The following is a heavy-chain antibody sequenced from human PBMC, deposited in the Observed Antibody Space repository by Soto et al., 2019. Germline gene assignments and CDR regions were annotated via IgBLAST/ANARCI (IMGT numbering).Heavy chain of an antibody. CDR1: GGSVSSGSYY. CDR3: ASGQTYRSSWLNWLDP. V-gene: IGHV4-61*01. CDR2: IYYSGST. Sequence: SETLSLTCTVSGGSVSSGSYYWSWIRQPPGKGLEWIGYIYYSGSTNYNPSLKSRVTISVDTSKNQFSLKLSSVTAADTGVYYCASGQTYRSSWLNWLDPWGQGTLVTVSS. D-gene: IGHD6-13*01. J-gene: IGHJ5*02.